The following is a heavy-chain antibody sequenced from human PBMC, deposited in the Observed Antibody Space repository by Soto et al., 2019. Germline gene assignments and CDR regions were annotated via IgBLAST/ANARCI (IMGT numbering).Heavy chain of an antibody. V-gene: IGHV4-31*03. CDR3: SRGILV. CDR2: SSYGGST. Sequence: QVQLQESGPGLVKSSQTLSLTCTVSGGSINSGGYCWSWIRQHPGKGLDWIGCSSYGGSTSYNPSLKSRVTISVHTSKNQFSLKLTSVTAADTAVYYCSRGILVWGQGALITVSS. D-gene: IGHD5-18*01. J-gene: IGHJ4*02. CDR1: GGSINSGGYC.